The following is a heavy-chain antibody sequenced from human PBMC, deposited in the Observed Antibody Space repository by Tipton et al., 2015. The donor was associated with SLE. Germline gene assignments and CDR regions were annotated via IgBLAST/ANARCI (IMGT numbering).Heavy chain of an antibody. D-gene: IGHD3-22*01. CDR1: GGSISSSAYY. CDR2: VYYSGST. V-gene: IGHV4-39*01. CDR3: ARQSYESSGFSY. Sequence: LRLSCTVSGGSISSSAYYWAWIRQPPGKGLECIGTVYYSGSTYYNPSLKRRVTISVDTSENQFALRLSSVTAADTAVYYCARQSYESSGFSYWGQGTLVTVSS. J-gene: IGHJ4*02.